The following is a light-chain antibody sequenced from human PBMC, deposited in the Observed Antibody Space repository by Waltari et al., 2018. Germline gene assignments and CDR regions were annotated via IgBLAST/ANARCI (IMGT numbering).Light chain of an antibody. Sequence: QSALTQPPSATGSPGQSVTISCTGGRWDVCAYRYVSWYQQHPGRAPKVIMYEVDKRPSGVPDRFSGSKSGTTASLTISGLKLEDEADYYCTSYGGTNNFLFGSGTKVTV. CDR2: EVD. CDR3: TSYGGTNNFL. CDR1: RWDVCAYRY. V-gene: IGLV2-8*01. J-gene: IGLJ1*01.